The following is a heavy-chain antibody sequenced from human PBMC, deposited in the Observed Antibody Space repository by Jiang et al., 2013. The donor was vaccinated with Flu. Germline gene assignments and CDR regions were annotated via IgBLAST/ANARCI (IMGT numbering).Heavy chain of an antibody. J-gene: IGHJ4*02. D-gene: IGHD6-19*01. CDR3: ARHVLKDLRGSGHLDY. Sequence: PGLVKPSETLSLTCTVSGGSISDSNYYWGWIRQPPGKGLEWIGTIFYSGNTYYNPSLRSRITISVDTSKNQFSLQLTSVTAADTAVYYCARHVLKDLRGSGHLDYWGQGTLVTVSS. V-gene: IGHV4-39*01. CDR2: IFYSGNT. CDR1: GGSISDSNYY.